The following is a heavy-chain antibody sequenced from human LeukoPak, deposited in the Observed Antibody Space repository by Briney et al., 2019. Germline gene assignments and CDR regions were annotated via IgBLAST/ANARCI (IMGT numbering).Heavy chain of an antibody. V-gene: IGHV4-31*03. D-gene: IGHD3-22*01. CDR1: GGSISSGGYY. J-gene: IGHJ4*02. CDR2: IYYSGST. CDR3: ARADYYDSKAFDY. Sequence: SQTLSLTCTVSGGSISSGGYYWSWLRQHPGKGLEWIGYIYYSGSTYYNPSLKSRVTISVDTSKNQFSLKLSSVTAADTAVYYCARADYYDSKAFDYWGQGTLVTVSS.